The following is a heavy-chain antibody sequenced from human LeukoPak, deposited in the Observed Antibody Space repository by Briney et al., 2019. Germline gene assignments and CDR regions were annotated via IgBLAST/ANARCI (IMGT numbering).Heavy chain of an antibody. CDR1: GFTFSSYA. CDR2: ISYDGSNK. Sequence: GGSLRLSCAASGFTFSSYAMHWVRQAPGKGLEWVAVISYDGSNKYYADSVKGRFTISRDNSKNTLYLQMNSPRAGDTAVYYSMVATGDYWGQGTLVTVSS. CDR3: MVATGDY. V-gene: IGHV3-30-3*01. D-gene: IGHD5-12*01. J-gene: IGHJ4*02.